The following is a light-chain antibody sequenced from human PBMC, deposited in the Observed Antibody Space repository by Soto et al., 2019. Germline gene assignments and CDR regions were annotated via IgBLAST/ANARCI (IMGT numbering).Light chain of an antibody. CDR3: QQYNIWRSIT. V-gene: IGKV3-15*01. CDR1: ESVSSK. CDR2: DAS. Sequence: EIVMTQSPATLSVSPGERATLSCRASESVSSKLVWYQKKPGQAPRLLIHDASTRATGIPARFSGSGYGTYFTLTISSLQSEDFAVYYCQQYNIWRSITFGPGTRLEF. J-gene: IGKJ5*01.